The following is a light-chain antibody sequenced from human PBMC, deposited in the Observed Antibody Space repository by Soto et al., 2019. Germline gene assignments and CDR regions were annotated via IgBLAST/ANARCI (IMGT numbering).Light chain of an antibody. Sequence: EIVMTQSPATLSVSQGERATLSCRASESVYSNLAWYQQKPGQAPTLLIFAASTRATGIPARFSGSGSGTEFTLTISSLQSEDFAVYYCQQYTKWPLTFGGGIKVEIK. CDR2: AAS. J-gene: IGKJ4*01. CDR1: ESVYSN. CDR3: QQYTKWPLT. V-gene: IGKV3-15*01.